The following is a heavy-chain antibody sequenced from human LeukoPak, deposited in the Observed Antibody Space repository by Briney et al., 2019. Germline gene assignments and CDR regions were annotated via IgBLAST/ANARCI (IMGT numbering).Heavy chain of an antibody. V-gene: IGHV3-21*04. CDR2: ISSISSYI. J-gene: IGHJ4*02. CDR1: GFTFSSYS. D-gene: IGHD3-10*01. Sequence: PGGSLRLSCAASGFTFSSYSMNWVRQAPGKGLEWVSSISSISSYIYYADSVKGRFTISRDNSKNTLYLQMNSLRAEDTAVYYCAKVLWFGEPTLRDYWGQGTLVTVS. CDR3: AKVLWFGEPTLRDY.